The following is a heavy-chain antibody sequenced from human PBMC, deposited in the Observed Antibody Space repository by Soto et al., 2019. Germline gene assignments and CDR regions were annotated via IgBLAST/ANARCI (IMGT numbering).Heavy chain of an antibody. CDR3: ARVTMIVVGGVDY. Sequence: QVQLQESGPGLVKPSQTLSLTCTVSGGSISSGDYYWSWIRQPPGKGLEWIGYIYYSGSTYYNPALKSRVTIAVDTSKTPCSLKLSSVTAADTAVYYCARVTMIVVGGVDYGGQGTLATVSS. V-gene: IGHV4-30-4*01. CDR2: IYYSGST. D-gene: IGHD3-22*01. J-gene: IGHJ4*02. CDR1: GGSISSGDYY.